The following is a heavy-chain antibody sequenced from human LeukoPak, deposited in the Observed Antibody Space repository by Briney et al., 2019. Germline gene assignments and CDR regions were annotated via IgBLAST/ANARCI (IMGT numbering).Heavy chain of an antibody. Sequence: GSVKVSCKASGYTFTSYDINWVRQATGQGLEWMGWMNPNSGNTGYAQKFQGRVTMTRNTSISTAYMELSSLRSEDTAVYYCAREGCSGGSCRYDPWGQGTLVTVSS. CDR3: AREGCSGGSCRYDP. D-gene: IGHD2-15*01. V-gene: IGHV1-8*01. CDR2: MNPNSGNT. J-gene: IGHJ5*02. CDR1: GYTFTSYD.